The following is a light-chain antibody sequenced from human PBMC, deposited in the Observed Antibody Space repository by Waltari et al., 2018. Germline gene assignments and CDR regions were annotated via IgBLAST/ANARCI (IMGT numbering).Light chain of an antibody. J-gene: IGLJ1*01. CDR1: TSETGGNT. CDR3: AAWEDSLTYV. V-gene: IGLV1-44*01. CDR2: SND. Sequence: QSVLTQPPSASGTPGQRVTISASGSTSETGGNTVVWYQQLPGTAPNLLIHSNDQRPSGVPDRFSCFKSGTSASLAISGLQSEDEGEYFCAAWEDSLTYVFGTGTKVTVL.